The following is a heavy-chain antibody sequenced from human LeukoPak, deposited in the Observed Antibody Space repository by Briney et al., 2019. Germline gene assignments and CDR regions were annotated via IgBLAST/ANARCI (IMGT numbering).Heavy chain of an antibody. J-gene: IGHJ4*02. D-gene: IGHD3-10*01. CDR2: IWYDGSNK. CDR3: ARTSRRGGYMGY. Sequence: GGSLRLSCAASGFTFSSYGMHWVRQAPGKGLEWVAVIWYDGSNKYHADSVKGRFTISRDNSKNTLYLQMNSLRAEDTAVYYCARTSRRGGYMGYWGQGTLVTVSS. V-gene: IGHV3-33*01. CDR1: GFTFSSYG.